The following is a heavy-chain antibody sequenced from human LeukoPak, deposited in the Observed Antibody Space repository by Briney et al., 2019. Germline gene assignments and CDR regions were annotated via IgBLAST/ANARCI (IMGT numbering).Heavy chain of an antibody. CDR3: ARVGRVVRGVTDPKYFDY. CDR2: ISYDGSNK. CDR1: GFTFSSYA. J-gene: IGHJ4*02. V-gene: IGHV3-30*04. D-gene: IGHD3-10*01. Sequence: PGGSLRLSCAASGFTFSSYAMHWVRQAPGKGLEWVAVISYDGSNKYYADSVKGRFTISRDNSKNTLYLQMNSLRAEDTAVYYCARVGRVVRGVTDPKYFDYWGQGTLVTVSS.